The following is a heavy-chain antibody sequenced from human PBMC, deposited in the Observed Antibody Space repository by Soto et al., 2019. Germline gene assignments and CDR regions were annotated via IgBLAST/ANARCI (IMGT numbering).Heavy chain of an antibody. CDR1: GFTFSNHW. Sequence: EVQLVESGGGLVQPGGSLRLSCAVSGFTFSNHWMHWVRQVPGKGLVWVSRIKNDGSSTSYADAVKGRFTISRDNAKNTLYLQMNSLRAEDTAVYYCATRYWLDAWGQGTLVIVSS. CDR3: ATRYWLDA. CDR2: IKNDGSST. J-gene: IGHJ5*02. V-gene: IGHV3-74*01.